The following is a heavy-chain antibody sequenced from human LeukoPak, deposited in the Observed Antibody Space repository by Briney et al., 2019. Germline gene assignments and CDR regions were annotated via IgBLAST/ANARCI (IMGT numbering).Heavy chain of an antibody. D-gene: IGHD5/OR15-5a*01. J-gene: IGHJ6*03. Sequence: GESLKISCKASGYIFTNYWIAWVRQMPGKGLEWMGIIYPGDSDSRYSPSFQGQVTISADKSITTAYLQWNSLKASDTAMYYCATLLSTSRDFYYYMDVWGKGTTVTVSS. CDR1: GYIFTNYW. CDR2: IYPGDSDS. CDR3: ATLLSTSRDFYYYMDV. V-gene: IGHV5-51*01.